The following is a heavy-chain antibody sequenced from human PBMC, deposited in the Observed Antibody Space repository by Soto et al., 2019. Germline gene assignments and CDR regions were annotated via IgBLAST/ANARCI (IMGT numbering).Heavy chain of an antibody. V-gene: IGHV3-23*01. CDR2: ISPTGGST. J-gene: IGHJ5*02. CDR1: GFTHTFSTYA. Sequence: EVQLLESGGGLVQPGGSLRLSCAASGFTHTFSTYAMSWVRQAPGKGLEWVAGISPTGGSTYYADSVKGRFTISRDNSKDTLYLQRSGLGPEDAAVYFGAKVGRVILPTIGGGFAPWGRGPWVTVSS. D-gene: IGHD2-15*01. CDR3: AKVGRVILPTIGGGFAP.